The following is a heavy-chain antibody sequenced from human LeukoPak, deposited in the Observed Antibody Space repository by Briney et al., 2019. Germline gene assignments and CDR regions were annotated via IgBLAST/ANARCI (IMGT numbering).Heavy chain of an antibody. CDR3: AKDSLQLILIDAFDI. CDR1: GFTFSSYW. D-gene: IGHD2-15*01. J-gene: IGHJ3*02. CDR2: INSDGSST. V-gene: IGHV3-74*01. Sequence: GGSLRLSCAASGFTFSSYWMHWVRQAPGKGLVWVSRINSDGSSTSYADSVKGRFTISRDNAKNTLYLQMNSLRAEDTAVYYCAKDSLQLILIDAFDIWGQGTMVTVSS.